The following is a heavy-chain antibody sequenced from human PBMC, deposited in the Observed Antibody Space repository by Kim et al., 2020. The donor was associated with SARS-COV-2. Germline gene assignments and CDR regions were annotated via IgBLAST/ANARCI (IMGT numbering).Heavy chain of an antibody. J-gene: IGHJ4*01. CDR3: ARDGIGLCEWPCYDY. CDR1: GFTFSDYC. CDR2: ISRSANEK. D-gene: IGHD3-3*01. Sequence: GGSLRLSCAASGFTFSDYCMSWVRQAPGKGLEWVASISRSANEKYYADSVRGRFTISRDSAESSLYLQMNSLRVEATAVYYCARDGIGLCEWPCYDY. V-gene: IGHV3-21*04.